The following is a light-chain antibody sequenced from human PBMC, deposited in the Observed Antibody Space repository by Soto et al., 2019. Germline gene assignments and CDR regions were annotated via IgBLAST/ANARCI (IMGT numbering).Light chain of an antibody. CDR1: SSNIGSNT. V-gene: IGLV1-44*01. J-gene: IGLJ1*01. CDR3: AAWDDSLNGSV. Sequence: QSVLTQPPSASGTPGQRVTISCSGSSSNIGSNTVNWYQQLPGTAPKLLIYSINHRPSGVPDRFSGSKSGTSASLAISGLQSEDEADYYCAAWDDSLNGSVFGTGTKLTVL. CDR2: SIN.